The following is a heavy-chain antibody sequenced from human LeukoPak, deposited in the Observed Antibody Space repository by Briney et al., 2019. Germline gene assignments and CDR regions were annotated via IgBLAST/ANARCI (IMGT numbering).Heavy chain of an antibody. CDR3: ARERSSYGAFEI. CDR1: GGSIDNFY. D-gene: IGHD5-18*01. V-gene: IGHV4-59*12. CDR2: LYYTGVT. Sequence: SETLSLTCTVSGGSIDNFYWSWIRQSPGKGLEWIGYLYYTGVTNSNPSLRRRVTISLHRSKNQSSLNLKSVTAADTAVYYCARERSSYGAFEIWGQGTMVTVSS. J-gene: IGHJ3*02.